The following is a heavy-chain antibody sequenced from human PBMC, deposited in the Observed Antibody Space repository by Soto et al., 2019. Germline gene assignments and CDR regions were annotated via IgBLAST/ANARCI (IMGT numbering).Heavy chain of an antibody. Sequence: ASVKVSCKASGYAFTSYGISWVRQAPGQGLEWMGWISAYNGNTNYAQKLQGRVTMTTDTSTSTAYMELRSLRSDDTAVYYCARGDYCGGDCLPRAFDYWGQGTLVTVSS. J-gene: IGHJ4*02. V-gene: IGHV1-18*01. CDR2: ISAYNGNT. D-gene: IGHD2-21*02. CDR1: GYAFTSYG. CDR3: ARGDYCGGDCLPRAFDY.